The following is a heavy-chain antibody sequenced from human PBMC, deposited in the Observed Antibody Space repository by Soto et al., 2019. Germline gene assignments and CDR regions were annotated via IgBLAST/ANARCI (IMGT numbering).Heavy chain of an antibody. J-gene: IGHJ6*02. CDR3: SRWFGTTSYCMDV. D-gene: IGHD3-10*01. V-gene: IGHV3-13*01. CDR1: GFSFSTYD. Sequence: EVQLVESGGGLVQPGGSLRLSCAGSGFSFSTYDMHWVRQATGKGLEWVSSIGTAGDTYYEDSVRGRFTISRENAKNSFYLEMKNLRVGDTAVYYCSRWFGTTSYCMDVWGRGTTVTVSS. CDR2: IGTAGDT.